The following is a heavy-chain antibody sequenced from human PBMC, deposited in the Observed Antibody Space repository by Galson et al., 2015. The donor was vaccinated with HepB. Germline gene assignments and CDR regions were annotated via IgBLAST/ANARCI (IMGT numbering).Heavy chain of an antibody. CDR1: GFIFDDSA. J-gene: IGHJ2*01. V-gene: IGHV3-9*01. CDR2: ISWNSGSI. Sequence: SLRLSCAASGFIFDDSAMHWVRQAPGKGLEWVSGISWNSGSIGYADPVKGRFTISRDNAKNSLYLQMNSLRAEDTALYYCARDPSHDWYFDLWGRGTLVTVSS. CDR3: ARDPSHDWYFDL.